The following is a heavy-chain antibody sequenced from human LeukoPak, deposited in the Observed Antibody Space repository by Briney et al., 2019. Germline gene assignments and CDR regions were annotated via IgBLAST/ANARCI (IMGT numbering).Heavy chain of an antibody. J-gene: IGHJ4*02. CDR2: ISWNSGNI. CDR1: GCTFDDYA. CDR3: AKADSSGYPPTY. Sequence: PGGSLRLSCAASGCTFDDYAMHWVRQAPGKGLEWVSGISWNSGNIGYADSVKGRFTISRDNAKNSLYLQMNSLRAEDTAFYYCAKADSSGYPPTYWGQGTLVTVSS. D-gene: IGHD3-10*01. V-gene: IGHV3-9*01.